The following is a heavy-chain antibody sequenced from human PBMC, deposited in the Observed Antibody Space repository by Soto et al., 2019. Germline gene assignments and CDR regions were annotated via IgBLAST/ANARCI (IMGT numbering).Heavy chain of an antibody. CDR1: GGSNTNDDYY. V-gene: IGHV4-31*03. CDR2: IHNSGTT. Sequence: QVQLQESGPGLVKPSQTLSLTCTVSGGSNTNDDYYWNWIRQLPGKGLEWIGYIHNSGTTDYNPSLKSRVTISLDTSKSQFSLKLSSVTAADTAVYFCATQKQWLSPFDDWGQGTLVTVSS. CDR3: ATQKQWLSPFDD. J-gene: IGHJ4*02. D-gene: IGHD6-19*01.